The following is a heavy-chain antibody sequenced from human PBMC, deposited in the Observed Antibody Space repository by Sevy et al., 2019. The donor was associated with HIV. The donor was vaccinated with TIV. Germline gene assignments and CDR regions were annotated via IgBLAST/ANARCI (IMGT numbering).Heavy chain of an antibody. CDR3: ARDLFSGGNAVYGY. CDR1: GFTFSSYA. J-gene: IGHJ4*02. V-gene: IGHV3-21*01. D-gene: IGHD2-15*01. CDR2: INAISSNI. Sequence: GGSLRLSCAASGFTFSSYAMNWVHHAPGKGLEWVSSINAISSNIYYADSVKGRFTISRDNAENSLYLQMNSVRAEDTAVYYCARDLFSGGNAVYGYWGQGTLVTVSS.